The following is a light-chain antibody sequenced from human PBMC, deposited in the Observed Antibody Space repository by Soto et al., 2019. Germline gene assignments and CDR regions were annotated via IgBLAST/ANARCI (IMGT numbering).Light chain of an antibody. CDR2: WTS. Sequence: DIIMTQSPDSLAVSLGERATINCETSQSVLYSSNSKNCLAWYQQKPGQSPKLLIYWTSTRESGVPDRFSGSGSGTDFTLTISSLLAEDVAVYYCQQYFISPPTFGQGTKVQI. V-gene: IGKV4-1*01. CDR3: QQYFISPPT. J-gene: IGKJ1*01. CDR1: QSVLYSSNSKNC.